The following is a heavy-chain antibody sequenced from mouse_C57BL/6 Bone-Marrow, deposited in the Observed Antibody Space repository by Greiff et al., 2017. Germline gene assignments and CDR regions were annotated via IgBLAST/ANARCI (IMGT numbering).Heavy chain of an antibody. J-gene: IGHJ1*03. CDR2: IYPRSGNT. CDR1: GYTFTSYG. CDR3: ARVKKYWYFDV. Sequence: QVQLQQSGAELARPGASVKLSCKASGYTFTSYGISWVKQRTGQGLEWIGEIYPRSGNTYYNEKFKGKATLTADKSSRTAYMELRSLTSEDSAVYFCARVKKYWYFDVWGTGTTVTVSS. V-gene: IGHV1-81*01.